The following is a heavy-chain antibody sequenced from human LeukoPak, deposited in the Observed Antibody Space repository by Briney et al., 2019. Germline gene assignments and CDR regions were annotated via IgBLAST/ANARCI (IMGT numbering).Heavy chain of an antibody. J-gene: IGHJ4*02. CDR2: IRYDGSNK. Sequence: GGSLRLPCAASGFTLSNYGMHWVRQAPGKGLEWVTFIRYDGSNKYYADSVKGRFTISKDNSKNTLYLQMNSLRAEDTALYYCAKISDYDSSGPSDYWGQGTLVTVSS. CDR1: GFTLSNYG. D-gene: IGHD3-22*01. CDR3: AKISDYDSSGPSDY. V-gene: IGHV3-30*02.